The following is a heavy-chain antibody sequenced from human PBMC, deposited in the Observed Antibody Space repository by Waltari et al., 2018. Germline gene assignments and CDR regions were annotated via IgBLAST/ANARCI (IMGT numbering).Heavy chain of an antibody. V-gene: IGHV6-1*01. CDR2: TYYRSKWYN. CDR1: GDRVSSNSAA. Sequence: QVQLQQSGPGLVKPSQTLSITCSISGDRVSSNSAAWNWIRQSPSRGLEWLGSTYYRSKWYNGYAVSGKSRITINPDTSKNQFSLQLNSVTPEDTAVYYCRFSRGMDVWGQGTTVTVSS. J-gene: IGHJ6*02. CDR3: RFSRGMDV.